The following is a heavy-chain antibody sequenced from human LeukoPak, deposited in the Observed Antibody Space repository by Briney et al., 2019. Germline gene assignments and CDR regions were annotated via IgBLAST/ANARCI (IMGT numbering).Heavy chain of an antibody. CDR1: GLTFDDFA. V-gene: IGHV3-9*01. Sequence: PGGPLRLSCAASGLTFDDFAMHWVRQAPGKGLEWVSGISWNSNSIGYADSVKGRFTISRDNAKNSLYLQLNSLRAEDTALYFCAKDHDYYDSSGYQYFDYWGQGTLVTVSS. CDR2: ISWNSNSI. D-gene: IGHD3-22*01. J-gene: IGHJ4*02. CDR3: AKDHDYYDSSGYQYFDY.